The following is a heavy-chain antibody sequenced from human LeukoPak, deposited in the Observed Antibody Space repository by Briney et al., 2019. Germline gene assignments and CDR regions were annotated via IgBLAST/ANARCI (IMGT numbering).Heavy chain of an antibody. CDR2: INSDGGST. CDR3: ATSAERENYHHTPNL. J-gene: IGHJ3*01. V-gene: IGHV3-74*01. CDR1: GFTFSSYW. Sequence: GGSLRLSCAASGFTFSSYWMNWVRQAPGKGLVWVSRINSDGGSTYYADSVKGRCTISRDNAKNTLYLQMNSLRAEDTAVYYCATSAERENYHHTPNLWGQGTLVIVSS. D-gene: IGHD3-16*02.